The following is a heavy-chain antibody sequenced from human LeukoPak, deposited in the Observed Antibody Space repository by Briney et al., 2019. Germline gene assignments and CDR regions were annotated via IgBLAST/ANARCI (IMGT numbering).Heavy chain of an antibody. J-gene: IGHJ4*02. CDR3: AKVGGRGYSYGFDY. CDR1: GFTFDDYA. CDR2: ISWNSGSI. D-gene: IGHD5-18*01. Sequence: LRLSCAASGFTFDDYAMHWVRQAPGKGLEWVSGISWNSGSIGYVDSVKGRFTISRDNAKNSLYLQMNSLRAEDMALYYCAKVGGRGYSYGFDYWGQGTLVTVSS. V-gene: IGHV3-9*03.